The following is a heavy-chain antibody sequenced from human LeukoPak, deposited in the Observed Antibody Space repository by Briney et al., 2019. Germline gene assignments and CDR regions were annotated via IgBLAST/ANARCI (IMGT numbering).Heavy chain of an antibody. CDR3: ARVSGYSYGLAN. CDR1: GFTFSSYA. CDR2: ISGSGGST. Sequence: GGSLRLSCAASGFTFSSYAMSWVRQAPGKGLEWVSAISGSGGSTYYADSVKGRFTISRDNSKNTLYLQMNSLRAEDTAVYYCARVSGYSYGLANWGQGTLVTVSS. J-gene: IGHJ4*02. D-gene: IGHD5-18*01. V-gene: IGHV3-23*01.